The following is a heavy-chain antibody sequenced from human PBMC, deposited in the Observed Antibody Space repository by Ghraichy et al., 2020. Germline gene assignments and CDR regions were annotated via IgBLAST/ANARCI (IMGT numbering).Heavy chain of an antibody. CDR1: GFTFSSYA. CDR2: ISYDGSNK. CDR3: ARAPTTVTRYYYYYGMDV. D-gene: IGHD4-17*01. Sequence: GGSLRLSCAASGFTFSSYAMHWVRQAPGKGLEWVAVISYDGSNKYYADSVKGRFTISRDNSKNTLYLQMNSLRAEDTAVYYCARAPTTVTRYYYYYGMDVWGQGTTVTVSS. J-gene: IGHJ6*02. V-gene: IGHV3-30-3*01.